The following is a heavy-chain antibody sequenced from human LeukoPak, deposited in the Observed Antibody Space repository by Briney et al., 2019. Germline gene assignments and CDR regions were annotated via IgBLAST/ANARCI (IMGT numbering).Heavy chain of an antibody. CDR3: AGGSVFVGAMARYYYYYMDV. CDR2: IIPIFGTA. D-gene: IGHD1-26*01. V-gene: IGHV1-69*13. J-gene: IGHJ6*03. CDR1: VGTFSSYA. Sequence: ASVKVSCKASVGTFSSYAISWVRQAPGQGLEWMGGIIPIFGTATYAQKFQGRVTITADESTSTAYMELSSLRSEDHAVFYCAGGSVFVGAMARYYYYYMDVWSKGTTVTVSS.